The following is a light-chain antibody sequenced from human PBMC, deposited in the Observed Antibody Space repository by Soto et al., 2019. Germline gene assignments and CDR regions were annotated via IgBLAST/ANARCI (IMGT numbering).Light chain of an antibody. J-gene: IGKJ1*01. CDR1: QSISSY. CDR2: AAS. CDR3: QQSYSTPRT. Sequence: DIQMTQSPSSLSASVGDRVTITCRASQSISSYLNWYQQKPGKAPKLLIYAASSLQSGVPSRFSGSGSGTDFTLTISSFQPEDFATYYCQQSYSTPRTFGQGIEVDIK. V-gene: IGKV1-39*01.